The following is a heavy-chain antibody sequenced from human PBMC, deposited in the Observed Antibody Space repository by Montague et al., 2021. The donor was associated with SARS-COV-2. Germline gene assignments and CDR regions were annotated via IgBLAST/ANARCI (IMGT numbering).Heavy chain of an antibody. CDR1: SGSIISSGYY. Sequence: SETLSLTCSVSSGSIISSGYYWGWIRQPPGKELEWLGNIYYSGTTYYNPSLQSRGTISVDTSKNHLSLRLSSVTAADTAVYFCARGMIRGVTTPFDYWGQGSQDTVSS. J-gene: IGHJ4*02. V-gene: IGHV4-39*02. CDR3: ARGMIRGVTTPFDY. CDR2: IYYSGTT. D-gene: IGHD3-10*01.